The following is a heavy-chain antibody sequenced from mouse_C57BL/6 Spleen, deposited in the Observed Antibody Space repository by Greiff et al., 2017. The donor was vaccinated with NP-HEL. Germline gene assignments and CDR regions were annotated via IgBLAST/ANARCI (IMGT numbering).Heavy chain of an antibody. CDR3: ARRADYCGRRGDYFDY. Sequence: EVQLQQSGPELVKPGASVKIPCKASGFTFTDYNMDWVKQSPGKRLEWIGEIHPKNGGTIYTQKFKGKATLTVDKSSSTAYMELRSLTSEDTAVYYGARRADYCGRRGDYFDYWGQGTTLTVSS. D-gene: IGHD1-1*01. CDR2: IHPKNGGT. J-gene: IGHJ2*01. V-gene: IGHV1-18*01. CDR1: GFTFTDYN.